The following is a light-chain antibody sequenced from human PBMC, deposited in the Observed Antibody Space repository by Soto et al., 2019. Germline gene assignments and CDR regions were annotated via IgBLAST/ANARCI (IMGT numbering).Light chain of an antibody. CDR1: QSGRNNY. Sequence: EIVLTQSPDTLSLSPGERATLSCRASQSGRNNYLAWYQQKPGQAPRFLIYDTSSRATGIPARFSGSGSGTDFTLTISRLEPEDFAVYYCEQYGRSPLTFAGGPNVDIK. J-gene: IGKJ4*01. CDR3: EQYGRSPLT. CDR2: DTS. V-gene: IGKV3-20*01.